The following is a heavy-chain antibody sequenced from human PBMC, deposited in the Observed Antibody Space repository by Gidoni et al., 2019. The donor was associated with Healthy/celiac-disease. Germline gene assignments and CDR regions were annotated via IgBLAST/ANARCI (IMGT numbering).Heavy chain of an antibody. D-gene: IGHD2-8*01. V-gene: IGHV1-24*01. CDR1: GYTLTELS. CDR2: FDPEDGET. CDR3: VSCTNGVFKYNWFDP. J-gene: IGHJ5*02. Sequence: QVQLVQSGAEVKKPGASVKVSCKVSGYTLTELSMPWVRQAPGKGLEWMGGFDPEDGETSYAQKFQGRVTMTEDTSTDTAYMELSSLRSEDTAVYYCVSCTNGVFKYNWFDPWGQGTLVTVSS.